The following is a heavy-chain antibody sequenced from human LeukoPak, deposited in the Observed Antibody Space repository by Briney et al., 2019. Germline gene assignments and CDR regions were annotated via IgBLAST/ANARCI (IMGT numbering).Heavy chain of an antibody. CDR2: ITSSSSYI. CDR3: ARGGAAAALR. CDR1: GFTFSSYS. Sequence: GGSLRLSCAASGFTFSSYSMNWVRQAPGKGLEWVSSITSSSSYIYCADSVKGRFTISRDNAENSLYLQMNSLRAEDAAVYYCARGGAAAALRWGQGTLVTVSS. V-gene: IGHV3-21*01. J-gene: IGHJ1*01. D-gene: IGHD6-13*01.